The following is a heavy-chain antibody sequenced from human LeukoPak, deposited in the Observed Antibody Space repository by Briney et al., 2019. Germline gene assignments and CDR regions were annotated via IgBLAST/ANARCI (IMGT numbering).Heavy chain of an antibody. CDR1: GGSFSRYY. CDR2: IDHRGDT. V-gene: IGHV4-34*01. D-gene: IGHD5-24*01. CDR3: ARGATISETDDFDV. Sequence: PSEALSLTCAVYGGSFSRYYWSWIRQSPGKGLEWIAEIDHRGDTNYNPSVKSRVTISVDTSKNQFSLKVRSLSAADTAVYYCARGATISETDDFDVWSQGGPVTVSS. J-gene: IGHJ4*02.